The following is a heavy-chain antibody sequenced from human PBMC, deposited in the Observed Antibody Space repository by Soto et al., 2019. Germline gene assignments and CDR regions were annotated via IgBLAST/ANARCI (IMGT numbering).Heavy chain of an antibody. J-gene: IGHJ5*02. D-gene: IGHD4-4*01. CDR2: MNPNSGNT. Sequence: GASVKVSCKASGYTFTSYDINWVRQATGEGLEWMGWMNPNSGNTGYAQKFEGRVTMTRNTSISTAYMELSSLRSEDTAVYYCARGGLGGLQAWFDPWGQGTLVTVSS. CDR3: ARGGLGGLQAWFDP. V-gene: IGHV1-8*01. CDR1: GYTFTSYD.